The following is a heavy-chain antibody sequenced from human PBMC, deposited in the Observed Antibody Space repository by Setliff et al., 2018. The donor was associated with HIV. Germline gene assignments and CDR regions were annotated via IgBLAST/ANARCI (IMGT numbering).Heavy chain of an antibody. Sequence: SETLSLTCAVYGGSFSGYYWTWIRQPPGKGLEWIGEIDHSGSTNYNPSLKSRITISVDTSKNQFSLKLTSVTAADTTVYYCARGRGPMGGDAFDVWGRGTMVTV. CDR2: IDHSGST. D-gene: IGHD3-10*01. CDR3: ARGRGPMGGDAFDV. J-gene: IGHJ3*01. CDR1: GGSFSGYY. V-gene: IGHV4-34*01.